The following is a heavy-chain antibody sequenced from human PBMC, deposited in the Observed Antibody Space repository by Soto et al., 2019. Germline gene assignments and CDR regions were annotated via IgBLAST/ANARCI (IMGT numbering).Heavy chain of an antibody. CDR3: ARESPYYDSSGYYNDRSSYFDY. Sequence: ASVKVSCKASGYTFTSYGISWVRQAPGQGLEWMGWISAYNGNTNYAQKLQGRVTMTTDTSTSTAYMELRSLRSDDTAVYYCARESPYYDSSGYYNDRSSYFDYWRQGTLVTVSS. CDR1: GYTFTSYG. J-gene: IGHJ4*02. D-gene: IGHD3-22*01. CDR2: ISAYNGNT. V-gene: IGHV1-18*01.